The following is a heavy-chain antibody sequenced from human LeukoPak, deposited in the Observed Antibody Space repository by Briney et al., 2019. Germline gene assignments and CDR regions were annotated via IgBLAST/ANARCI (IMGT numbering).Heavy chain of an antibody. CDR2: IYYSGST. CDR3: ARLNVYCTNGVCDKYYYYYAMDV. CDR1: GGSISTYY. J-gene: IGHJ6*02. D-gene: IGHD2-8*01. V-gene: IGHV4-59*01. Sequence: SETLSLTCTVSGGSISTYYWSWIQQPPGEGLEWIAYIYYSGSTNYNPSLKSRVTISLDTSKNQFSLRLSSVTAADTAVYYCARLNVYCTNGVCDKYYYYYAMDVWGQGTTVTVSS.